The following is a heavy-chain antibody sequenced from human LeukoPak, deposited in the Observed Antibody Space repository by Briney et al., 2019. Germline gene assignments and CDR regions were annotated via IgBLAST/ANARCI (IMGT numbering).Heavy chain of an antibody. Sequence: GGPLRLSCAASGFTFSSYSMNWVRQAPGKGLEWVSYISSSSSTIYYADSVKGRFTISRDNAKNSLYLQMNSLRAEDTAVYYCARDSAIAVAGTKIPFDYWGQGTLVTVSS. D-gene: IGHD6-19*01. J-gene: IGHJ4*02. V-gene: IGHV3-48*01. CDR2: ISSSSSTI. CDR3: ARDSAIAVAGTKIPFDY. CDR1: GFTFSSYS.